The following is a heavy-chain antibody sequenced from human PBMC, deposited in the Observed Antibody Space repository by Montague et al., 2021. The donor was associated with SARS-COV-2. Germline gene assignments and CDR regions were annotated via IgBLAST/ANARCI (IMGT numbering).Heavy chain of an antibody. Sequence: SETLSLTCTVAGDSIRSSSYYWGWIRQPPGRGLEWIGSIYYDGSTYYNPSFKSRVTISVDTSKTQFSLKLSSVTAADTAVYSCAGRVNPAFGSGAIDYWGQGTLVTVSS. D-gene: IGHD6-19*01. CDR3: AGRVNPAFGSGAIDY. CDR2: IYYDGST. V-gene: IGHV4-39*01. J-gene: IGHJ4*02. CDR1: GDSIRSSSYY.